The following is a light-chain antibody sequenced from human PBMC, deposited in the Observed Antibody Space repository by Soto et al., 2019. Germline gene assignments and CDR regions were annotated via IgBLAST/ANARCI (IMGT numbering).Light chain of an antibody. Sequence: EVVMTQSPATLSVSPGERVTFSCRASQSVTTNLAWYQHKPGQSPRLLISDASTGASGIPPRFSGSGSGTEFTLTIDRLQSADFAVYYCQQYGGSSLTFGQGTKVEIK. CDR1: QSVTTN. CDR2: DAS. J-gene: IGKJ1*01. CDR3: QQYGGSSLT. V-gene: IGKV3-15*01.